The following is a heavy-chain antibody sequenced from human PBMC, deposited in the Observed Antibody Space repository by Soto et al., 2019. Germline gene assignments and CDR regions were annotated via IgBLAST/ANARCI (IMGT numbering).Heavy chain of an antibody. Sequence: QVQLQESGPGLVKPSETLSLTCNVSGDSVTSAAKAWTWVRQPPGKGLEWIAFMYYSGSTEYNPSLGGRATMSIETSKTQFSLRLYSVTAADTAVYYCARDRPAMGADYWSRGTLVTVSS. CDR2: MYYSGST. CDR1: GDSVTSAAKA. D-gene: IGHD3-16*01. CDR3: ARDRPAMGADY. J-gene: IGHJ4*02. V-gene: IGHV4-61*08.